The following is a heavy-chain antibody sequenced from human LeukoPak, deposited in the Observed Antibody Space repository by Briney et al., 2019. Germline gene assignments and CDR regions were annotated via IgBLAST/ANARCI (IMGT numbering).Heavy chain of an antibody. CDR3: ARDRSYGAFAS. D-gene: IGHD1-26*01. Sequence: GGSLRLSCAASGFTFSSYDMHWVRQATGKGLEWVSAIGTAGDPYYPGSVKGRFTISRDNAKNSLYLQMSSLRAEDTALYYCARDRSYGAFASWGQGTLVTVSS. V-gene: IGHV3-13*05. CDR2: IGTAGDP. CDR1: GFTFSSYD. J-gene: IGHJ4*02.